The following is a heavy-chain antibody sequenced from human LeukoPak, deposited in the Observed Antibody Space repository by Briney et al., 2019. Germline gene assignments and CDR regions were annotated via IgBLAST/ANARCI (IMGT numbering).Heavy chain of an antibody. CDR3: ARDSEQQSYAFDI. CDR2: ISLSNSFI. Sequence: GGSRRLSCVASGFIFSTYTMTWVRQAPGKGLEWVSSISLSNSFIYYADSVKGRFTISRDNAKNSVSLQMNSLRAEDTAVYYCARDSEQQSYAFDIWGQGTMVIVSS. J-gene: IGHJ3*02. CDR1: GFIFSTYT. V-gene: IGHV3-21*01. D-gene: IGHD1-26*01.